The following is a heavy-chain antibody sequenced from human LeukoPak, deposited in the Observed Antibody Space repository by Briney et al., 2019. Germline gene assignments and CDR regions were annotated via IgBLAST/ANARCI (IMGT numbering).Heavy chain of an antibody. V-gene: IGHV1-69*05. CDR2: IIPKFGSA. Sequence: EASVKVSCGASRGTLSPYGIGWVRLAPGQRLEWMGGIIPKFGSANYAQKFQDRLTLTTDESTSTAYMELSNLRSEDTAVYFCARDNFAPSGVKYFQLWGPGTLVTVSS. CDR1: RGTLSPYG. CDR3: ARDNFAPSGVKYFQL. J-gene: IGHJ1*01. D-gene: IGHD3-16*02.